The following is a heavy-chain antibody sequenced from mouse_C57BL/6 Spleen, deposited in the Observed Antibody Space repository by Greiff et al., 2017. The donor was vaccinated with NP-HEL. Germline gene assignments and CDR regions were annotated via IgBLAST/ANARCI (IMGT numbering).Heavy chain of an antibody. CDR1: GYSFTGYF. CDR2: INPYNGDT. J-gene: IGHJ4*01. V-gene: IGHV1-20*01. Sequence: VQLQQSGPELVKPGDSVKISCKASGYSFTGYFMNWVMQSHGKSLEWIGRINPYNGDTFYNQKFKGKATLTVDKSSSTAHMALRSLTSEDSAVXYCARSIGYDADYAMDYWGQGTSVTVSS. D-gene: IGHD2-2*01. CDR3: ARSIGYDADYAMDY.